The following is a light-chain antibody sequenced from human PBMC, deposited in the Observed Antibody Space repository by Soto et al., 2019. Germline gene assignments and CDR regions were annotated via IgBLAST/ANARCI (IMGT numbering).Light chain of an antibody. CDR3: QQYGSSPSA. V-gene: IGKV3-20*01. CDR1: QSVSSSY. J-gene: IGKJ5*01. Sequence: IVLTQSPGTLSLSPGERATLSCRASQSVSSSYLAWYQQKPGQAPRLLIYSASSRATGIPARFSGSGSGTDFTLTISSLQPEDFAVYYCQQYGSSPSAFGQGTQLDIK. CDR2: SAS.